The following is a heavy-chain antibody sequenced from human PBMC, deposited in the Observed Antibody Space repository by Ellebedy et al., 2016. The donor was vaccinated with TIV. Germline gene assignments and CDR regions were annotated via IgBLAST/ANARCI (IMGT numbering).Heavy chain of an antibody. J-gene: IGHJ4*02. V-gene: IGHV1-18*01. CDR3: ARANGFYGGNPFGY. Sequence: ASVKVSCXASGYTFTSYGISWVRQAPGQGLEWMGWISAYNGNTNYAQKLQGRVTITADESTSTAYMELSSLRSEDTAVYYCARANGFYGGNPFGYWGQGTLVTVSS. CDR1: GYTFTSYG. CDR2: ISAYNGNT. D-gene: IGHD4-23*01.